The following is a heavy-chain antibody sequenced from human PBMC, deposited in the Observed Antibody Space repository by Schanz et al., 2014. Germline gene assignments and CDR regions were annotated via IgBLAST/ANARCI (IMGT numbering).Heavy chain of an antibody. J-gene: IGHJ4*02. CDR2: IWSDGSTK. D-gene: IGHD2-2*01. CDR3: AKDSTHIDIVLVPTAIDY. V-gene: IGHV3-30*02. CDR1: GFTVSSDH. Sequence: VQLVESGGGFVQPGGSLGLSCVVSGFTVSSDHMSWVRQAPGKGLEWVAVIWSDGSTKYYGDSVKGRFTISRDNSKNTLYLHMNTLRSEDTAVYYCAKDSTHIDIVLVPTAIDYWGQGTLVTVSS.